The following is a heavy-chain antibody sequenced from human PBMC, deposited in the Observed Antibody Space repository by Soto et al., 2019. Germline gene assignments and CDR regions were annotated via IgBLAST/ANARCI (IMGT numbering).Heavy chain of an antibody. CDR2: ISSSSSTI. Sequence: EVQLVESGGGLVQPGGSLRLSCAASGFTFSSYSMNWVRQAPGKGLEWVSYISSSSSTIYYADSVKGRFTISRDNAKNAQYLQMNSLRDEDTAVYYCARDYYADGMDVWGQGTTVTVSS. CDR3: ARDYYADGMDV. V-gene: IGHV3-48*02. J-gene: IGHJ6*02. CDR1: GFTFSSYS. D-gene: IGHD3-10*01.